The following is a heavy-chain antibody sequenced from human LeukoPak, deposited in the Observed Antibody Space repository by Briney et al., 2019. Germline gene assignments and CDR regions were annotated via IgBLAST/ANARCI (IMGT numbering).Heavy chain of an antibody. CDR3: ARDSSVYCSSTSCPRPFDY. V-gene: IGHV3-66*02. J-gene: IGHJ4*02. CDR1: GFTVSSNY. CDR2: IYSGGST. D-gene: IGHD2-2*01. Sequence: GGSLRLSCAASGFTVSSNYMSWVRQAPGKGLEWVSVIYSGGSTYYADSVKGRFTISRDNSKNTLYLQMNSLRAEDTAVYYCARDSSVYCSSTSCPRPFDYWGQGTLVTVSS.